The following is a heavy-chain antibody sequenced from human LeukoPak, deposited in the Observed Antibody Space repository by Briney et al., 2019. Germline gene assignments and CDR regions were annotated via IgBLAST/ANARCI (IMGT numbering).Heavy chain of an antibody. J-gene: IGHJ4*02. Sequence: SETLSLTCAVSGGSISSGGYSWSWIRQPPGKGLEWVGEMYLSGTTTCNPSLRGRATISLDRSKNQVSLRLNSVTAADTALYYCAGLVGRYSNGMYYYFDYWSQGILVTVSS. V-gene: IGHV4-30-2*01. CDR1: GGSISSGGYS. CDR2: MYLSGTT. CDR3: AGLVGRYSNGMYYYFDY. D-gene: IGHD1-26*01.